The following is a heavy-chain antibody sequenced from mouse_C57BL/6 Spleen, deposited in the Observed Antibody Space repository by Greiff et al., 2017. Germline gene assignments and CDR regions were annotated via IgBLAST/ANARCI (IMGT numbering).Heavy chain of an antibody. D-gene: IGHD1-1*01. Sequence: VQLQQSGAELAKPGASVKLSCKASGYTFTSYWMHWVKQRPGKGLAWIGYINPSSGYTKSNQKFKDKATLTADKSSSTAYMQLSSLTYEDSAVYYCAPYYYGSSYLAMDYWGQGTSVTVSS. CDR2: INPSSGYT. CDR3: APYYYGSSYLAMDY. CDR1: GYTFTSYW. V-gene: IGHV1-7*01. J-gene: IGHJ4*01.